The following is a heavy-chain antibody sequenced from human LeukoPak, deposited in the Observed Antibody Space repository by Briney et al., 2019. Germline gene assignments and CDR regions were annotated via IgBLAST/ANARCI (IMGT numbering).Heavy chain of an antibody. CDR1: GGSISSGGYS. CDR3: ASSHYDSSGYAVSH. J-gene: IGHJ4*02. V-gene: IGHV4-30-2*01. Sequence: SQTLSLTCAVPGGSISSGGYSWSCIRQPPGKGLEWLGYIYHSGSTYYNPSLKSRVTSSVDRSKNQFSLKLSSVTAADTAVYYCASSHYDSSGYAVSHWGQGTLVTVSS. D-gene: IGHD3-22*01. CDR2: IYHSGST.